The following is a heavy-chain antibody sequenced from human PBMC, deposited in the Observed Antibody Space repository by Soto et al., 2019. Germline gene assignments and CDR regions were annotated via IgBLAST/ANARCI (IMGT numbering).Heavy chain of an antibody. V-gene: IGHV3-23*01. J-gene: IGHJ3*02. D-gene: IGHD2-8*02. CDR3: ATATATGGGAFEI. CDR1: GFTFSSYA. Sequence: EVQLLESGGDLVQPGGSLRLSCAASGFTFSSYAMTWVRQATGKGLEWVSGISGSGGSTYYADSVKGRFTISSDTYQNTVYLQMKSLTAGDTAVYYCATATATGGGAFEICGQGTMVTVSS. CDR2: ISGSGGST.